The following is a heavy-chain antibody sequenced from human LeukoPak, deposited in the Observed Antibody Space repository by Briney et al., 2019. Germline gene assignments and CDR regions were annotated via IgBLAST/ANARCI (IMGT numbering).Heavy chain of an antibody. J-gene: IGHJ6*04. CDR3: AGAYYYGSGSLDV. V-gene: IGHV3-48*03. Sequence: GGSLRLSCAASGFTFSSYEMNWVRQAPGKGLEWLSYISSSGSTIYYADSVKGRFTISRDNAKNSLYLQMNSLRAEDTAVYYCAGAYYYGSGSLDVWGKGTTVTISS. CDR1: GFTFSSYE. CDR2: ISSSGSTI. D-gene: IGHD3-10*01.